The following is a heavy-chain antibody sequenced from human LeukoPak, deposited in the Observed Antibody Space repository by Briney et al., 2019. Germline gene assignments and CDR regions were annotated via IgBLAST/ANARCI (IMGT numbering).Heavy chain of an antibody. V-gene: IGHV4-39*01. J-gene: IGHJ6*03. CDR3: ARSTWGYYYYMDV. CDR1: GGSISSSSFY. CDR2: VYYSGSI. Sequence: SETLSLTCTVSGGSISSSSFYWGWIRQTPGKGLEWIGSVYYSGSIYYNPSLESRVTISVDTSKNQFSLKLSSVTAADTAVYYCARSTWGYYYYMDVWGKGTTVTVSS. D-gene: IGHD3-16*01.